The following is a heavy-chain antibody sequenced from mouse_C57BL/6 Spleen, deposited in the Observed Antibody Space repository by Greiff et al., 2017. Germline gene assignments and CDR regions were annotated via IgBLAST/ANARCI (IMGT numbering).Heavy chain of an antibody. V-gene: IGHV1-72*01. CDR2: IDPNSGGT. CDR3: AAYYSNYGSLAY. D-gene: IGHD2-5*01. J-gene: IGHJ3*01. Sequence: QVQLKQPGAELVKPGASVKLSCKASGYTFTSYWMHWVKQRPGRGLEWIGRIDPNSGGTKYNEKFKSKATLTVDKPSSTAYMQLSSLTSEDSAVYYCAAYYSNYGSLAYWGQGTLVTVSA. CDR1: GYTFTSYW.